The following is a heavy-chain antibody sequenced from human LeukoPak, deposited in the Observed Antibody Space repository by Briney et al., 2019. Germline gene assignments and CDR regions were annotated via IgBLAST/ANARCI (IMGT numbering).Heavy chain of an antibody. CDR3: ASSHYYDSSGYYLAYYFDY. CDR1: GYTFTGYY. Sequence: GASVKVSCKASGYTFTGYYMHWVRQAPGQGLEWMGRINPNSGGTNYAQKFQGRVTMTRETSISTAYMELSRLRSDDTAVYYCASSHYYDSSGYYLAYYFDYWGQGTLVTVSS. D-gene: IGHD3-22*01. CDR2: INPNSGGT. J-gene: IGHJ4*02. V-gene: IGHV1-2*06.